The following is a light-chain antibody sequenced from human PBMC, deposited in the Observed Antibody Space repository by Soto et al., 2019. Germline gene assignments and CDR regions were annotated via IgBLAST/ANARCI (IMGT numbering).Light chain of an antibody. CDR2: LTS. V-gene: IGKV1-39*01. J-gene: IGKJ1*01. CDR3: QQSYSTPRT. Sequence: DIQMTQSPSSLSASVGDRVTITCRASRSIGNYLNWYQHKPESAPKLLIYLTSSLQSGVPSRFSGSGSGTDFTLTISSLQPEDFATYYCQQSYSTPRTFGQGTKVDIK. CDR1: RSIGNY.